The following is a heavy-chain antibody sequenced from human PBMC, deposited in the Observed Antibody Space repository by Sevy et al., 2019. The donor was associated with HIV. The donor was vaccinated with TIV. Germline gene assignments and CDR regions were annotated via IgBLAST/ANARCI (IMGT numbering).Heavy chain of an antibody. V-gene: IGHV3-53*01. D-gene: IGHD3-10*01. CDR2: FYNGDST. CDR1: GFTVTSNY. J-gene: IGHJ4*02. CDR3: AREAGSGSFDY. Sequence: GGSLRLSCAATGFTVTSNYMSWVRQGPGKGLEWVSGFYNGDSTQYADSVKGRFTISRDKSNNTLYLQMDGLRAEDTAVYYCAREAGSGSFDYWGQGTLVTVSS.